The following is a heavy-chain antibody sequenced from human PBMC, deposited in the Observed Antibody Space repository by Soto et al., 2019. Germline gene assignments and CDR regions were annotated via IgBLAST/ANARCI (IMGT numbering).Heavy chain of an antibody. CDR2: FDPEDGET. Sequence: ASVKVSCKVSGYTLTELSMHWVRQAPGKGLEWMGGFDPEDGETIYAQKFQGRVTMTEDTSTDTAYMELSSLRSEDTAVYYCATRRGLRITMIVVAYFDYWGQGTLVTGSS. J-gene: IGHJ4*02. CDR3: ATRRGLRITMIVVAYFDY. V-gene: IGHV1-24*01. D-gene: IGHD3-22*01. CDR1: GYTLTELS.